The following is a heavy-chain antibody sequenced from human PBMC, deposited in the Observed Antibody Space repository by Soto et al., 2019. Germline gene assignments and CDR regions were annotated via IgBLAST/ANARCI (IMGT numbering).Heavy chain of an antibody. D-gene: IGHD2-2*02. CDR3: ARNRVPTTISSPVYNYFDP. CDR2: MNPNSGKT. Sequence: QVQLVQSGTEVKKPGASVKVSCKASGYTFTSYDLNWVRQATGQGLEWMGWMNPNSGKTVYAQKFQDRVTMTRNTSINTAYMELSSLRSGDTAVYYCARNRVPTTISSPVYNYFDPWGQGTLVTVSS. J-gene: IGHJ5*02. CDR1: GYTFTSYD. V-gene: IGHV1-8*01.